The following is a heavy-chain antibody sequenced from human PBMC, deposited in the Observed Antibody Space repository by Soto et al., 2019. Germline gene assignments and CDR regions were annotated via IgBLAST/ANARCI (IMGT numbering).Heavy chain of an antibody. V-gene: IGHV3-30-3*01. J-gene: IGHJ4*02. CDR2: ISYDGTNT. Sequence: QVQLVESGGGVVQPGRSLRLSCAASGSAFSGYSMHWVRQAPGKGLEWVAIISYDGTNTYYADSVRGRFTVSRYNSRNTLNLQMNSLRVEDTAVYYCATSSPRFDNWGKGTLVTVSS. CDR3: ATSSPRFDN. CDR1: GSAFSGYS.